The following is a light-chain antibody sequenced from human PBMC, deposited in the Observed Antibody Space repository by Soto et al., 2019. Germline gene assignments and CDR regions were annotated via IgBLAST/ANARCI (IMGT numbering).Light chain of an antibody. V-gene: IGKV3-15*01. CDR1: QSVGRN. CDR2: GAS. Sequence: EVVMTQSPVTLSVSPGERATLSCRASQSVGRNLAWYQEKLGQAPRLLVYGASTRATGIPARFSGSGSGTEFTLTITSLKSEDSAIYYCQQYNNWLYTFGQGTKLEIK. CDR3: QQYNNWLYT. J-gene: IGKJ2*01.